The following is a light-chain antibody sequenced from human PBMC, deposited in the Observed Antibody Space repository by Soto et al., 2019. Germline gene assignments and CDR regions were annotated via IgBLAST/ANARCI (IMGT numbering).Light chain of an antibody. CDR1: QSVSSNY. Sequence: EILMTQSPVTLSVSPGERAPLSCRASQSVSSNYLAWYQQKPGQAPRVLIYGASSRATGIPDRFSGSGSGTDFTLTISRLEPEDFAVYYCQQYGSSPRTFGQGTKVDIK. J-gene: IGKJ1*01. CDR3: QQYGSSPRT. CDR2: GAS. V-gene: IGKV3-20*01.